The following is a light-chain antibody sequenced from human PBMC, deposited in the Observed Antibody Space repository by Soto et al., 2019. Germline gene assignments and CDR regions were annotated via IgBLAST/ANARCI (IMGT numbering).Light chain of an antibody. CDR3: QQYYSSPLP. V-gene: IGKV3-20*01. J-gene: IGKJ1*01. CDR1: QSVSSNY. CDR2: GAS. Sequence: IVLTQSPATLSLSPGERATRSCRASQSVSSNYLAWYQQKPGQAPRLLIYGASSRATGIPDRFSASGSGTDFTLTISRLEPEDFAVYFCQQYYSSPLPFGQVTKVDIK.